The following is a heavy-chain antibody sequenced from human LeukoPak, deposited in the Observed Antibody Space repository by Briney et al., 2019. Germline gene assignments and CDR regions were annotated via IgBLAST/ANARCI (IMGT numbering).Heavy chain of an antibody. V-gene: IGHV4-39*07. CDR1: GGSISSSSYY. CDR3: AGRGSGFDI. D-gene: IGHD3-16*01. CDR2: IYYSGST. Sequence: PSETLSLTCTVSGGSISSSSYYWGWIRQPPGKGLEWIGSIYYSGSTNYNPSLKSRVTISVDKSKNQFSLKLSSVTAADTAVYYCAGRGSGFDIWGQGTMVTVSS. J-gene: IGHJ3*02.